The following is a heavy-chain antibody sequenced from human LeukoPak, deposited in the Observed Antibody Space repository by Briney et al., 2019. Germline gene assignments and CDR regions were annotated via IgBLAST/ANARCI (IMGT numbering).Heavy chain of an antibody. J-gene: IGHJ4*02. Sequence: SETLSLTCAVYGGSFSGYYWSWIRQPPGKGLEWIGEINHSGSTNYNPSLKSRVTISVDTSKNQFSLKLSSVTAADTAVYYCARGGGDGDSPTHYFDYWGQGTLVTVSS. CDR2: INHSGST. CDR3: ARGGGDGDSPTHYFDY. D-gene: IGHD4-17*01. CDR1: GGSFSGYY. V-gene: IGHV4-34*01.